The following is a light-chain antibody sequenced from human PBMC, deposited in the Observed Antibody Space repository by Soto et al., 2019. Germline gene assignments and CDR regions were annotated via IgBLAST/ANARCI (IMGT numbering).Light chain of an antibody. CDR1: SSNIGAGYD. CDR2: GYI. J-gene: IGLJ2*01. Sequence: QLVLTQPPSMSGAPGQRVTISCTGTSSNIGAGYDVHWYQQLPGTAPKLLIFGYINRPSGVPDRFSGSKSGTSASLAITGLQAEDEADYYCQSFDTSLRGSVFGGGTKLTVL. V-gene: IGLV1-40*01. CDR3: QSFDTSLRGSV.